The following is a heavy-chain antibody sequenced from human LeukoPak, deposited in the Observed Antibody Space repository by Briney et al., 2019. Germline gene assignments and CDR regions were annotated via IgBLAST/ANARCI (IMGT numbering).Heavy chain of an antibody. D-gene: IGHD1-7*01. CDR3: AKDWNYGTYYYYYGMDV. CDR1: GFTFSSYA. Sequence: GGSLRLSCAASGFTFSSYAMTWVRQAPGKGLEWVSVISAGGGSTYYADSVKGRFTISRDNSKNTLYLQMNSLRAEDTAVYYCAKDWNYGTYYYYYGMDVWGQGTTVTVSS. CDR2: ISAGGGST. V-gene: IGHV3-23*01. J-gene: IGHJ6*02.